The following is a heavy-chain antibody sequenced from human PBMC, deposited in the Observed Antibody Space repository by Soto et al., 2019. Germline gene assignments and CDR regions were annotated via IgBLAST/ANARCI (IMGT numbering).Heavy chain of an antibody. CDR1: GGSISSYY. V-gene: IGHV4-59*01. CDR3: ARDAVTTGSGAWFDP. D-gene: IGHD4-17*01. CDR2: IYYSGST. Sequence: QVQLQESGPGLVKPSETLSLTCTVSGGSISSYYWSWIRQPPGKGLEWIGYIYYSGSTNYNPSLKSRVTISVDTSKNQFSLKLSSVTAADTAVYYCARDAVTTGSGAWFDPWGQGTLVTVSS. J-gene: IGHJ5*02.